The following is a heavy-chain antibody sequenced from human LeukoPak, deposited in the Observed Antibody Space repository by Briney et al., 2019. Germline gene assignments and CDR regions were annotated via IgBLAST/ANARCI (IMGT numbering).Heavy chain of an antibody. J-gene: IGHJ3*02. V-gene: IGHV3-21*01. D-gene: IGHD6-13*01. Sequence: GGSLRLSGAASGFAFSAYSMNWVRQAPGKGLEWVSGISISGGSTYYADSVKGRFTISRDNAKDSLYLQMNSLRAEDTAVYYCARDTSSWYLRDTFDIWGQGTMVTVSS. CDR1: GFAFSAYS. CDR2: ISISGGST. CDR3: ARDTSSWYLRDTFDI.